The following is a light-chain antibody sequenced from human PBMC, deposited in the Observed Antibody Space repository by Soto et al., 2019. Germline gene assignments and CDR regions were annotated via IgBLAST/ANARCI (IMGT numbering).Light chain of an antibody. Sequence: QSVPTQPPSASGTPGQRVTISCSGSSSNIGNNTVNWYQQLPVTAPKLLIYSNNQRPSGVPDRFSGSKSGTSASLAISGLQSEDEADYYCAAWDDSLNGVVFGGGTKLTVL. V-gene: IGLV1-44*01. CDR2: SNN. J-gene: IGLJ2*01. CDR3: AAWDDSLNGVV. CDR1: SSNIGNNT.